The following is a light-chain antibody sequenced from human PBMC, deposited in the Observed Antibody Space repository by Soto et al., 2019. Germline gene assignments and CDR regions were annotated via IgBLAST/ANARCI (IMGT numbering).Light chain of an antibody. J-gene: IGKJ1*01. V-gene: IGKV3-20*01. CDR2: SAS. CDR1: QSVSSTY. CDR3: QQYGGSSWT. Sequence: DIVLTQSPGTLSLSPGERATLSCRASQSVSSTYLAWYQQKPGRAPRLLIYSASSRVTGIPDRFSGSGSGTDFTLPISRLEPEDFAVYYCQQYGGSSWTFGQGTKVEVK.